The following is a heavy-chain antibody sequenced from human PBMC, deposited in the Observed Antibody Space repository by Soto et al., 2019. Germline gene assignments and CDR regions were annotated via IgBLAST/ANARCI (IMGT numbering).Heavy chain of an antibody. CDR2: ILPIFVTA. CDR3: ARDLEPRERSCYAFEL. Sequence: QVQLVQSGAEVKKPGSSVRVSCKSSGGPFSNYAISWVRQAPGQGLEWLGGILPIFVTADYPQKFQDRVTITADESTGTAYLELRSLRSEDTAVYYCARDLEPRERSCYAFELWGQGTMVTVAS. CDR1: GGPFSNYA. D-gene: IGHD3-3*01. V-gene: IGHV1-69*01. J-gene: IGHJ3*01.